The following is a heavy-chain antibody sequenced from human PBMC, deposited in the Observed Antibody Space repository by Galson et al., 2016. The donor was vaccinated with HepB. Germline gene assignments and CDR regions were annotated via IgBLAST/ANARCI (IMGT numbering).Heavy chain of an antibody. V-gene: IGHV5-51*01. CDR3: ARHYYGSGSYYKAFDY. CDR2: IYPADSDT. D-gene: IGHD3-10*01. Sequence: QSGAEVKKPGESLKISCKGSGYSFTSYWIGWVRQMPGKGLEWMGIIYPADSDTLYSPSFQGQVTISADKSISTAYLQWSSLKASGTAMYYCARHYYGSGSYYKAFDYWGQGTWSPSPQ. CDR1: GYSFTSYW. J-gene: IGHJ4*02.